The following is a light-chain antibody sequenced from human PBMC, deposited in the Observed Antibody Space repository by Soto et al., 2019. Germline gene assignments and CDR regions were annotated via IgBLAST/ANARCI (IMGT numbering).Light chain of an antibody. Sequence: DIVLTQSPATLSVSPGERATLSCRASQSVRSNLAWYQQKPGQAPRLLIYGASTRATGIPARFSGSGSGTEFTLTISSLQSEDFAVYYCQQYNNWPPWTFGQGTKVDTK. CDR3: QQYNNWPPWT. V-gene: IGKV3-15*01. CDR1: QSVRSN. J-gene: IGKJ1*01. CDR2: GAS.